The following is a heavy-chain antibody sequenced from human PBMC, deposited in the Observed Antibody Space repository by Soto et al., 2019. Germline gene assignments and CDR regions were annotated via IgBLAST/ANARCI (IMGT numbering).Heavy chain of an antibody. V-gene: IGHV3-33*01. D-gene: IGHD6-6*01. J-gene: IGHJ6*02. CDR1: GFTFSSYG. CDR3: ARDSFEYSSSSGGYYYYYGMDV. Sequence: QVQLVESGGGVVQPGRSLRLSCAASGFTFSSYGMHWVRQAPGKGLEWVAVIWYDGSNKYYADSVKGRFTISRDNSKNTLYLQMNSLRAEDTVVYYCARDSFEYSSSSGGYYYYYGMDVWGQGTTVTVSS. CDR2: IWYDGSNK.